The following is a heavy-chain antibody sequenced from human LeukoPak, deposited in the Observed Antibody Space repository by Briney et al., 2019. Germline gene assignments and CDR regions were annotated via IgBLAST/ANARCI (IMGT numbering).Heavy chain of an antibody. V-gene: IGHV4-31*03. J-gene: IGHJ4*02. CDR2: IYYSGNT. CDR3: ASGMTTVTSPSDY. D-gene: IGHD4-17*01. CDR1: GGSISSGGYY. Sequence: SETLSLTCTVSGGSISSGGYYWSWIRQHPGKGLEWIGYIYYSGNTYYNPSLKSRVTISVDTSKNQFSLKLSSVTAADTAVYYCASGMTTVTSPSDYWGQGTLVTVSS.